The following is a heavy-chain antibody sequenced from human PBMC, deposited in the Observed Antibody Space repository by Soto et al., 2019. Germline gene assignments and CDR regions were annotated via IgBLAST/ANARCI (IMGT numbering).Heavy chain of an antibody. D-gene: IGHD5-12*01. CDR2: IIPIFGTV. CDR3: ARGNHRWLQLWYFDL. J-gene: IGHJ2*01. Sequence: QVQLVQSGAEVKKPGSSVKVSCKASGGTFSNYPISWVRQAPGQGLEWMGGIIPIFGTVNYAQKFQGRVMITADESTSTAYTELSSLRSEDTAVYYCARGNHRWLQLWYFDLWGRGTLVTVSS. CDR1: GGTFSNYP. V-gene: IGHV1-69*12.